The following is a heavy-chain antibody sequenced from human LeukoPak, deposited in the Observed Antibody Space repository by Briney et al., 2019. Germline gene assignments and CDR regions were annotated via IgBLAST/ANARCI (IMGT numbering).Heavy chain of an antibody. V-gene: IGHV1-24*01. Sequence: ASVKVSCKVSGYTLTELSMHWVRQAPGKGLEWMGGFDPEDGETIYAQKFQGRVTMTRDTSTSTVYMELSSLRSEDTAVYYCARSYSYGDYDYYYYYGMDVWGQGTTVTVSS. J-gene: IGHJ6*02. CDR1: GYTLTELS. CDR2: FDPEDGET. D-gene: IGHD4-17*01. CDR3: ARSYSYGDYDYYYYYGMDV.